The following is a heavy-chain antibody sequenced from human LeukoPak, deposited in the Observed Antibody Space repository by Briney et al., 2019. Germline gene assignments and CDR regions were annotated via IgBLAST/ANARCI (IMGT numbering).Heavy chain of an antibody. J-gene: IGHJ4*02. CDR1: GYTFTSYG. Sequence: ASVKVSCKASGYTFTSYGISWVRQAPGQGLEWMGWISAYNGNTNYTQKLQGRVTMTTDTSTSTAYMELRSLRSDDTAVYYCARYSYDFWSGAQGGYFDYWGQGTLVTVSS. CDR3: ARYSYDFWSGAQGGYFDY. CDR2: ISAYNGNT. D-gene: IGHD3-3*01. V-gene: IGHV1-18*01.